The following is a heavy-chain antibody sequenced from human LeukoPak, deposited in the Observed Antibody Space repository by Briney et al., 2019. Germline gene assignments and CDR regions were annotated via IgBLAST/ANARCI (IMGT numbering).Heavy chain of an antibody. D-gene: IGHD2-2*03. V-gene: IGHV1-3*01. CDR1: GYTFTSYA. Sequence: ASVKLSCKASGYTFTSYAMHWVRRAPGQRLEWMGWINAGNGNTKYSQKFQGRVTITRDTSASTAYMELSSLRSEDTAVYYCAREFGYCSSTSCGDLDYWGQGTLVTVSS. CDR2: INAGNGNT. CDR3: AREFGYCSSTSCGDLDY. J-gene: IGHJ4*02.